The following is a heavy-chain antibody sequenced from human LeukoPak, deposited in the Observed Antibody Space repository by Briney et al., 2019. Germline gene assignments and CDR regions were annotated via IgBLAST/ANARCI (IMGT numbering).Heavy chain of an antibody. CDR3: ARDKGHCSGGSCYLDVFDM. CDR1: GFTFNTYS. D-gene: IGHD2-15*01. V-gene: IGHV3-48*01. Sequence: PGGSLRLSCAASGFTFNTYSMNWVRQAPGKGLEWISYISVGSNTIYYADSVKGRFMISRDNAKNSLSLQMNSLRAEDTAVYYCARDKGHCSGGSCYLDVFDMWGQGTMVTVSS. J-gene: IGHJ3*02. CDR2: ISVGSNTI.